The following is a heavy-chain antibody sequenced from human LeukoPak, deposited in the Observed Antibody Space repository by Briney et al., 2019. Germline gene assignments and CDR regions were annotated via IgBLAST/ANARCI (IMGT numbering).Heavy chain of an antibody. D-gene: IGHD3-22*01. CDR2: INPSGGST. V-gene: IGHV1-46*01. CDR3: ARVATMIVVVNYFDY. CDR1: GYTFTTYS. Sequence: GGSVKVSCKASGYTFTTYSMHWVRQAPGQGLEWMGIINPSGGSTSYAQKFQGRVTMTRDTSTSTVYMELSSLRSEDTAVYYCARVATMIVVVNYFDYWGQGTLVTVSS. J-gene: IGHJ4*02.